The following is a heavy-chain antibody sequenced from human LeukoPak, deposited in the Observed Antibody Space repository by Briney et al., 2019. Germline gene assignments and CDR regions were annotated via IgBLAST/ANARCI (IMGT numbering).Heavy chain of an antibody. CDR3: ATGSASQTSDAFDI. V-gene: IGHV4-30-2*01. CDR2: IYHSGST. J-gene: IGHJ3*02. D-gene: IGHD6-6*01. Sequence: SQTLSLTCTVSGVSINSDAYFWSWIRQPPGKGLEWIGYIYHSGSTYDNPSLKSRVPMSVDRSKNQFSLRLTSVTAADTAVYYCATGSASQTSDAFDIWGQGTMVTVSS. CDR1: GVSINSDAYF.